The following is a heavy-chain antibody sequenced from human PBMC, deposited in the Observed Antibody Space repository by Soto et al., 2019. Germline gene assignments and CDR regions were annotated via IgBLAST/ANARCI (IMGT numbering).Heavy chain of an antibody. CDR2: IIPVFTTA. J-gene: IGHJ4*02. CDR1: GDAFSSSV. CDR3: ASSRTYIGDDHEVVVDY. Sequence: QVQLEQSGAEVKKPGSAVKVSCKASGDAFSSSVVSWVRLAPGQGLEWTGRIIPVFTTATYAQKFQDRVTSTADVSTSTADMELSILRSEDSAVYYSASSRTYIGDDHEVVVDYWGQGTLVTVSS. D-gene: IGHD2-21*02. V-gene: IGHV1-69*18.